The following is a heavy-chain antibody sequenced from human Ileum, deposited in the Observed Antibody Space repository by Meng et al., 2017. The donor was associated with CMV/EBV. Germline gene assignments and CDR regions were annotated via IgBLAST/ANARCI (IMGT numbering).Heavy chain of an antibody. CDR3: ARGTWYYYYGMDV. CDR2: ICYTGST. J-gene: IGHJ6*02. D-gene: IGHD1-14*01. V-gene: IGHV4-61*03. CDR1: GDSGSSASYY. Sequence: SETLSLTCTVSGDSGSSASYYWSWIRQAPGKGLEWIGYICYTGSTKYNPSLKSRVTISVDTSKNHFSLKLSSVTAADTAVYYCARGTWYYYYGMDVWGQGTTVTVSS.